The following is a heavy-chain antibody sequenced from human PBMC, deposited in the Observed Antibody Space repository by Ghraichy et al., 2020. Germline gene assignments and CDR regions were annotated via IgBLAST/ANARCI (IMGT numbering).Heavy chain of an antibody. D-gene: IGHD4-17*01. CDR2: IWYDGSNK. CDR3: ARAPYYGDYGYYYYGMDV. Sequence: GESLNISCAASGFTFSSYGMHWVRQAPGKGLEWVAVIWYDGSNKYYADSVKGRFTISRDNSKNTLYLQMNSLRAEDTAVYYCARAPYYGDYGYYYYGMDVWGQGTTVTVSS. V-gene: IGHV3-33*01. J-gene: IGHJ6*02. CDR1: GFTFSSYG.